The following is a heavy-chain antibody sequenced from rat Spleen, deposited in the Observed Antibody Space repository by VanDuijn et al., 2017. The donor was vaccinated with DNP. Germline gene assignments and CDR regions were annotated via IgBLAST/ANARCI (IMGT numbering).Heavy chain of an antibody. V-gene: IGHV5-7*01. CDR2: ISYDGRDT. CDR3: ARHRTIMPYYYSMDA. D-gene: IGHD1-12*01. CDR1: GFAFSGYY. Sequence: EVQLVESNGGLMQPGRSLKLSCTVSGFAFSGYYMAWVRQAPTKGLDWVATISYDGRDTYYRDSVKGRFTISRDNAQSTLYLQMDSLRSEDTATYYCARHRTIMPYYYSMDAWGQGASVTVSS. J-gene: IGHJ4*01.